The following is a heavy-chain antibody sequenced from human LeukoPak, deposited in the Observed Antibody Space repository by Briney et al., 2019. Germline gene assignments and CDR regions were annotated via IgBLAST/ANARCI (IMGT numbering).Heavy chain of an antibody. Sequence: GGSLRPSCSASGLTFSIYAMHWVRQAPGKGLEYVSAISDNGGGTYYADSVKGRFTISRDNSKNTLYLQMSSLRAEDTAVYYRVIDPYYYDSSGSQGIWGQGTLVTVSS. D-gene: IGHD3-22*01. J-gene: IGHJ4*02. CDR2: ISDNGGGT. CDR1: GLTFSIYA. V-gene: IGHV3-64D*06. CDR3: VIDPYYYDSSGSQGI.